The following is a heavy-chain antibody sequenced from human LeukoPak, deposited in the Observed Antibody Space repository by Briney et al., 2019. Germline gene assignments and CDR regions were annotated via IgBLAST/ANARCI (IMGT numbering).Heavy chain of an antibody. CDR3: ARGQRGYRYGHNWFDP. CDR1: GFTFSSYW. D-gene: IGHD5-18*01. CDR2: INSDGSST. V-gene: IGHV3-74*01. J-gene: IGHJ5*02. Sequence: TGGSLRLSCAASGFTFSSYWMHWVRQAPGKGLVWVSRINSDGSSTSYADSVKGRFTISRDNAKNTLYLQMNSLRAEDTAVYYCARGQRGYRYGHNWFDPWGQGTLVTVSS.